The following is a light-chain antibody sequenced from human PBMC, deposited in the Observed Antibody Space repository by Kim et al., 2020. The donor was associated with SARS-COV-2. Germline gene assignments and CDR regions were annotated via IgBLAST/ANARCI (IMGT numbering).Light chain of an antibody. Sequence: SYELTQPPSVSVAPGKTARITCGGNNIGSKSVHWYQQKPGQAPVLVIYYDSDRPSGIPERFSGSNSGNTATLTISRVEAGDEADYYCQVWDSRVVFGGGTQLTV. CDR2: YDS. CDR1: NIGSKS. CDR3: QVWDSRVV. J-gene: IGLJ2*01. V-gene: IGLV3-21*04.